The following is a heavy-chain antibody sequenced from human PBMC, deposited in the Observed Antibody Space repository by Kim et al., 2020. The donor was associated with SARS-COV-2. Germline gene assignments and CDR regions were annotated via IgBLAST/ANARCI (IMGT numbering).Heavy chain of an antibody. CDR3: ARILEYSGSDY. CDR2: KT. J-gene: IGHJ4*02. V-gene: IGHV1-3*01. Sequence: KTRYSPKFQGRGPLTRDTSAGTAYVDLSSLRSEDTAVYYCARILEYSGSDYWGQGTLVTVSS. D-gene: IGHD5-12*01.